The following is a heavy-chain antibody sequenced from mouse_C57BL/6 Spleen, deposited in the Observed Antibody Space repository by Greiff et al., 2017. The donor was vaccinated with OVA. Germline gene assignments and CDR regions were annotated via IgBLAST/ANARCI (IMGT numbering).Heavy chain of an antibody. CDR2: ISSGGSYT. J-gene: IGHJ3*01. CDR3: ARHPRLAGFDY. CDR1: GFTFSSYG. V-gene: IGHV5-6*01. Sequence: EVQLVESGGDLVKPGGSLKLSCAASGFTFSSYGMSWVRQSPDKRLEWVATISSGGSYTYYPDSVKGRFTISRDNAKNTLYLQMSSLKSEDTAMYYCARHPRLAGFDYWGQGTLVTVSA. D-gene: IGHD1-2*01.